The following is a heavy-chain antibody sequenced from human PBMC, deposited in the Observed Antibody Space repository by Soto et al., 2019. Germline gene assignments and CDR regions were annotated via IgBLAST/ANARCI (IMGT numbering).Heavy chain of an antibody. J-gene: IGHJ6*02. CDR1: GYTFTSYG. CDR3: ARDPSELRFLEGLGTEYGMDV. D-gene: IGHD3-3*01. Sequence: QVQLVQSGAEVKKPGASVKVSCKASGYTFTSYGISWVRQAPGQGLEWMGWISAYNGNTNYAQKLQGRVTITTDTPTSTAYKELRSMRSDDTGVYYCARDPSELRFLEGLGTEYGMDVWGQGTTVTVSS. V-gene: IGHV1-18*01. CDR2: ISAYNGNT.